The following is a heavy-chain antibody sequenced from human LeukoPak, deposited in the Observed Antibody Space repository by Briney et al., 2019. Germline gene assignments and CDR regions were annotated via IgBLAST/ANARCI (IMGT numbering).Heavy chain of an antibody. CDR3: ARGGDPYWFDP. V-gene: IGHV4-59*01. D-gene: IGHD3-3*01. J-gene: IGHJ5*02. Sequence: SETLSLTCTVSGGSISGYYWSWIRQPPGKGLEWIGYIYYSGSTNYNPSLKSRVTISVDTSKNQFSLKLSSVTAADTAVYYCARGGDPYWFDPWGQGTLVTVSS. CDR1: GGSISGYY. CDR2: IYYSGST.